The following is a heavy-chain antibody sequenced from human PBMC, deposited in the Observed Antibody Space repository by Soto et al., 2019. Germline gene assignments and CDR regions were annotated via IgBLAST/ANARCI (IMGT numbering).Heavy chain of an antibody. J-gene: IGHJ5*02. V-gene: IGHV1-18*01. Sequence: QVQLVQSGAEVKKPGASVKVSCKASGYTLTSYGISWVRQAPGQGLEWMGWISAYNGNTNYAQKLQGRVTMTTVTSTSTAYMELRSPRCDDTAVYYCAASIASPIWLDPWGQGTLVTVSS. CDR3: AASIASPIWLDP. CDR2: ISAYNGNT. CDR1: GYTLTSYG. D-gene: IGHD6-6*01.